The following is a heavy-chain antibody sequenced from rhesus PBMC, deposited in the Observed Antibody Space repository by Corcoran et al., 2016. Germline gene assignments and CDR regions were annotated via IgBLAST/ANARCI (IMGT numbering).Heavy chain of an antibody. CDR3: AREITPTAALDY. V-gene: IGHV4-122*02. CDR1: GGSISSSYYY. Sequence: QVQLQESGPGLVKPSETLSLTCAVPGGSISSSYYYWSWIRQAPGKGLEWIGYISYSGSTSYNPSLKSRVTISRDTSKNQFSLKLSSVTAADTAVYYCAREITPTAALDYWGQGVLVTVSS. D-gene: IGHD3S6*01. CDR2: ISYSGST. J-gene: IGHJ4*01.